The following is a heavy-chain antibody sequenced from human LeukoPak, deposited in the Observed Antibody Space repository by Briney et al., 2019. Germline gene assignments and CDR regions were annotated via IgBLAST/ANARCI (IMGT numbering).Heavy chain of an antibody. D-gene: IGHD1-7*01. V-gene: IGHV1-18*01. J-gene: IGHJ6*03. Sequence: ASVKVSCKASGYTFTSYGISWVRQAPGQGLEWLGWNIAYNGNTNYAQKLQGRVTMTTDTSTSTAYMELRSLRSDDTAVYYCTRDTRATGTMFYYYYSCYMDVWGKGTTVTVSS. CDR1: GYTFTSYG. CDR2: NIAYNGNT. CDR3: TRDTRATGTMFYYYYSCYMDV.